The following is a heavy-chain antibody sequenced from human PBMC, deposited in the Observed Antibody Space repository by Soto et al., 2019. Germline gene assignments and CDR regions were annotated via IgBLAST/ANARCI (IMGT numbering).Heavy chain of an antibody. D-gene: IGHD3-3*01. CDR1: GFTFSIHS. Sequence: GALRLSCAASGFTFSIHSMDWVRQAPGEGLEWVSSISRTSNYIYYTDSVKGRFTISRDNAKNSIYLQMNSLRAEDTATYYCASGVFGLVSPVIGGYWGQGTLVTVSS. J-gene: IGHJ4*02. V-gene: IGHV3-21*01. CDR2: ISRTSNYI. CDR3: ASGVFGLVSPVIGGY.